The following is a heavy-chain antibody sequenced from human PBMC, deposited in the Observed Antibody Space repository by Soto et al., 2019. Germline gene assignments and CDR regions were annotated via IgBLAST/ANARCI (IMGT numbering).Heavy chain of an antibody. CDR1: GFTFSSYA. Sequence: GGSLRLSCAASGFTFSSYAMSWVRQAPGKGLEWVSAISGSGGSTYYADSVKGRFTISRDNSKNTLYLQMNSLRAEDTAVYYCAKEWGYCSGGSCYSYYYYGMDVWGQGTTVTVSS. CDR3: AKEWGYCSGGSCYSYYYYGMDV. J-gene: IGHJ6*02. V-gene: IGHV3-23*01. CDR2: ISGSGGST. D-gene: IGHD2-15*01.